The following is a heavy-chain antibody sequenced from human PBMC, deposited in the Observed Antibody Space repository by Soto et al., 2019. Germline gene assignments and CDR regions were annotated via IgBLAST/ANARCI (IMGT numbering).Heavy chain of an antibody. CDR1: GGSISSYY. Sequence: SETLSLTCTVSGGSISSYYWSWIRQPPGKGLEWIGYIYHSGSTNYNPSLKSRVTISVDRSKNQFSLKLSSVTAADTAVYYCARDSYGAFDYWGQGTLVTVSS. V-gene: IGHV4-59*12. CDR2: IYHSGST. D-gene: IGHD4-17*01. CDR3: ARDSYGAFDY. J-gene: IGHJ4*02.